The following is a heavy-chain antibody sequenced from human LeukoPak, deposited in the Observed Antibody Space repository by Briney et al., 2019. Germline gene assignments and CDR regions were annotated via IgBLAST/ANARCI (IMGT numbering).Heavy chain of an antibody. CDR1: GYTFTINH. CDR3: AKLATSDTGETY. D-gene: IGHD3-16*01. CDR2: INPRGDST. J-gene: IGHJ4*02. Sequence: ASVKVSCKASGYTFTINHIHWVRQAPGQGLEWMGVINPRGDSTTYAQNFQGRVTMTRDTSTSTVYMELRSLRSEDTAIYYCAKLATSDTGETYWGQGTLVTVSS. V-gene: IGHV1-46*01.